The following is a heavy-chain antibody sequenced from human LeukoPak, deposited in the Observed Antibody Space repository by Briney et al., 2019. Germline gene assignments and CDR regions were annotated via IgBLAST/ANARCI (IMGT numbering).Heavy chain of an antibody. Sequence: PSETLSLTCTVSGGSISSYYWSWIRQPPGKGLEWIGYIYYSGSTNYNPSLKSRVTISVDTSKNQFSLKLSSVTAADTAVYHCARGVVAVTYYYYYYMDVWGKGTTVTVSS. D-gene: IGHD2-15*01. CDR1: GGSISSYY. CDR2: IYYSGST. CDR3: ARGVVAVTYYYYYYMDV. J-gene: IGHJ6*03. V-gene: IGHV4-59*01.